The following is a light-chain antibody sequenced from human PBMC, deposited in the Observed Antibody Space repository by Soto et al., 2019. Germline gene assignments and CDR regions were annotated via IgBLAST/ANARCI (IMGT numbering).Light chain of an antibody. V-gene: IGKV1-5*03. J-gene: IGKJ1*01. CDR2: KAS. Sequence: DIQMTQSPSTLSASVGDRVTITCRASQSISSWLAWYQQKPGKAPKLLIYKASSLESGVPSRFSGSGSGTEFTLTISSLQPDDFATYYCQQYNSYSLTFGQGSNVELK. CDR3: QQYNSYSLT. CDR1: QSISSW.